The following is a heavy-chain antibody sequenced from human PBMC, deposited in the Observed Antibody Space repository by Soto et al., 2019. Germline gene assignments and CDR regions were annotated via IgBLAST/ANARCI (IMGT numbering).Heavy chain of an antibody. CDR3: VQSRCGGDCLQSYSSHSYYGLDV. Sequence: QITLKESRPTLVKPTQTLTLTCTFSGFSLSTTGVGVGWIRQPPGKALEWLALIYWDDDKRYNPSLKSRLTITKDTSKNQVVLTMTNMDPVDTATYYCVQSRCGGDCLQSYSSHSYYGLDVWGQGTTVTVSS. J-gene: IGHJ6*02. V-gene: IGHV2-5*02. CDR2: IYWDDDK. D-gene: IGHD2-21*01. CDR1: GFSLSTTGVG.